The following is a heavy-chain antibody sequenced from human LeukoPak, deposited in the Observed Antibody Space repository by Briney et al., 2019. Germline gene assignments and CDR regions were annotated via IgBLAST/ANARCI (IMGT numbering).Heavy chain of an antibody. Sequence: SVKVSCKASGGTFSSYAISWLRQAPGQGLEWMGGIIPIFGTANYAQKFQGRVTITTDESTSTAYMELSSLRSEDTAVYYCARTYYDSSGYYYYFDYWGQGTLVTVSS. CDR1: GGTFSSYA. CDR2: IIPIFGTA. J-gene: IGHJ4*02. D-gene: IGHD3-22*01. V-gene: IGHV1-69*05. CDR3: ARTYYDSSGYYYYFDY.